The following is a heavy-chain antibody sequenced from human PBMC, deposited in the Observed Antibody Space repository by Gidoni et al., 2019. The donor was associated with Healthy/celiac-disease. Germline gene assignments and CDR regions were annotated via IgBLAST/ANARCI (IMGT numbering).Heavy chain of an antibody. V-gene: IGHV3-21*01. J-gene: IGHJ6*02. CDR3: ARAGGDIVVVPAAMLYYYYGMDV. D-gene: IGHD2-2*01. Sequence: EVQLVESGGGLVKPGGSLRLSCAASGFTFSSYSMNWVRQAPGKGLEWVSSISSSSIYIYYADSVKGRFTISRDNAKNSLYLQMNSLRAEDTAVYYCARAGGDIVVVPAAMLYYYYGMDVWGQGTTVTVSS. CDR2: ISSSSIYI. CDR1: GFTFSSYS.